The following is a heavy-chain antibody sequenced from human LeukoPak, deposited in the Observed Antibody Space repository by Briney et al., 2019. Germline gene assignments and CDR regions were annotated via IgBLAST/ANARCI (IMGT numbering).Heavy chain of an antibody. D-gene: IGHD2-15*01. J-gene: IGHJ4*02. CDR2: IYTSGST. Sequence: SETLSLTCTVSGGSISSYYWSWIRQPPGKGLEWIGRIYTSGSTNYNPSLKSRITISVDTSKNQLSLKLSSVTAADTAVYYCARNSCPSGSCYDNRGYFDYWGQGTLVTVSS. CDR3: ARNSCPSGSCYDNRGYFDY. V-gene: IGHV4-4*08. CDR1: GGSISSYY.